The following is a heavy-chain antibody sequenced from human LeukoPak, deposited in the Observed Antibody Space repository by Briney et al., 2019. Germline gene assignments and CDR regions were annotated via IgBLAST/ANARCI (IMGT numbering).Heavy chain of an antibody. J-gene: IGHJ5*02. CDR2: MNPNSGNT. Sequence: ASVKVSRKASGYTFTSYDINWVRQATGQGLEWMGWMNPNSGNTGYAQKFQGRVTMTRNTSISTAYMELSSLRSEDTAVYYCARSCTSCYGKGWFDPWGQGTLVTVSS. V-gene: IGHV1-8*01. D-gene: IGHD2-2*01. CDR3: ARSCTSCYGKGWFDP. CDR1: GYTFTSYD.